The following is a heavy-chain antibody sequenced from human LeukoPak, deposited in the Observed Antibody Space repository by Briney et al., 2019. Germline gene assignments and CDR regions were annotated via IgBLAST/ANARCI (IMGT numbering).Heavy chain of an antibody. CDR2: ISSSSSTI. Sequence: GGSLRLSCAASGFTFSSYSMNWVRQAPGKGLEWVSYISSSSSTIYYADSVKGRFTISRDNAKNSLYLQMNSLRAEDTAVYYCARDVYSRFLDYWGQGTLVTVSS. V-gene: IGHV3-48*01. CDR3: ARDVYSRFLDY. CDR1: GFTFSSYS. J-gene: IGHJ4*02. D-gene: IGHD2-21*01.